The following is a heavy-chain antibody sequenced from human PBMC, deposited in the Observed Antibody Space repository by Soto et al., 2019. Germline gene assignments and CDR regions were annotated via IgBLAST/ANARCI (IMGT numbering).Heavy chain of an antibody. CDR2: ISGSGGST. Sequence: TGGSLRLSCAASGFTFSSYAMSWVRQAPGKGLEWVSAISGSGGSTYYADSVKGRFTISRDNSKNTLYLQMNSLRAEDTAVYYCAKDLEIAVAPMYYFDYWGQGTLVTVSA. D-gene: IGHD6-19*01. V-gene: IGHV3-23*01. CDR1: GFTFSSYA. J-gene: IGHJ4*02. CDR3: AKDLEIAVAPMYYFDY.